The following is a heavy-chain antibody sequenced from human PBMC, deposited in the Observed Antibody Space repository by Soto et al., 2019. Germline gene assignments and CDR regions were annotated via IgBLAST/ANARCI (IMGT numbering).Heavy chain of an antibody. CDR3: ARDGYDGSGSPYPAY. CDR1: GGSMSEYF. J-gene: IGHJ4*02. Sequence: SETLSLTCSVSGGSMSEYFWSWIRQSPGKGLEWIGYIYYLGSTDYNPSLKSRVTVSVDTSKRQFSLRLTSVTAADAAVYYCARDGYDGSGSPYPAYWGPGTQVTVSS. CDR2: IYYLGST. V-gene: IGHV4-59*01. D-gene: IGHD3-10*01.